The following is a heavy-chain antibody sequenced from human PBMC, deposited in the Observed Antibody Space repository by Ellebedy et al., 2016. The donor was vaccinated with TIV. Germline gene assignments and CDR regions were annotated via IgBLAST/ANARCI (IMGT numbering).Heavy chain of an antibody. V-gene: IGHV3-7*01. D-gene: IGHD6-19*01. CDR1: GFTFRNSW. CDR2: IKQDGSQK. J-gene: IGHJ4*02. CDR3: GAGGGWLSDY. Sequence: GESLKISCAGSGFTFRNSWMTWVRQAPGKGLAWVASIKQDGSQKDYVDSVKGRFTISRDNAKGSLYLQMNRLRVEDTAVYYCGAGGGWLSDYWGQGTLVTVSS.